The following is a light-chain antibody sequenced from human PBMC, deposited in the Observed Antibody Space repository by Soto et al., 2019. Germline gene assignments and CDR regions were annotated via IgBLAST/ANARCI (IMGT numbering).Light chain of an antibody. CDR3: QQYNNWPLT. CDR2: HAS. V-gene: IGKV3-15*01. Sequence: EIVMTQSPATLSVSPGERATLSCRASQSMYNNLAWYQQKPGQAPRLLIYHASARATGIPARFSGSGSGTEFTLTISSLQSEDFAVYDCQQYNNWPLTFGGGTKVEI. J-gene: IGKJ4*01. CDR1: QSMYNN.